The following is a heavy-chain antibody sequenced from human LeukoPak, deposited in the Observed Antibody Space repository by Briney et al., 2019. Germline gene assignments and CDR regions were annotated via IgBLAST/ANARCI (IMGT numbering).Heavy chain of an antibody. D-gene: IGHD5-18*01. CDR2: IYYSGST. J-gene: IGHJ4*02. CDR3: ARAALQLWLHPDY. Sequence: SETLSLTCTVSGGSISSGDYYWGWIRQPPGKGLEWIGYIYYSGSTYYNPSLKSRVTISVDTSKNQFSLKLSSVTAADTAVYYCARAALQLWLHPDYWGQGTLVTVSS. CDR1: GGSISSGDYY. V-gene: IGHV4-30-4*08.